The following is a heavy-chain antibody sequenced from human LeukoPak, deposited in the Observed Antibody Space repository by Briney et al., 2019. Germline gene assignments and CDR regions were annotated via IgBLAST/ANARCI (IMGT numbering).Heavy chain of an antibody. Sequence: ASVKVSCKASGGTFSSYAISWVRQAPGQGLEWMGGIIPIFGTANYAQKFQGRVTITADESTSTAYMELSSLRSEDTAVYYCARDEGRFLEWFFDYWGQGTLVTVSS. CDR3: ARDEGRFLEWFFDY. CDR1: GGTFSSYA. D-gene: IGHD3-3*01. CDR2: IIPIFGTA. V-gene: IGHV1-69*13. J-gene: IGHJ4*02.